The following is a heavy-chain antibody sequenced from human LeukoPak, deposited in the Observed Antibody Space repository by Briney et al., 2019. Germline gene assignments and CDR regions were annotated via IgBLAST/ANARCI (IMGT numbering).Heavy chain of an antibody. CDR3: ARAILGDYYYYMDV. CDR2: ISAYNGNT. J-gene: IGHJ6*03. V-gene: IGHV1-18*01. CDR1: GYTFTSYG. Sequence: ASVKVSCKASGYTFTSYGISWVRQAPGQGLEWMGWISAYNGNTNYAQKLQGRVTMTTDTSTSTAYMELRSLRSDDTAVYYCARAILGDYYYYMDVWGKGTTVTVSS. D-gene: IGHD4-17*01.